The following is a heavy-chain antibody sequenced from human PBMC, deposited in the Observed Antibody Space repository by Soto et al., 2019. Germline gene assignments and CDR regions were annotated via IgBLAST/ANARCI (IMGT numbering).Heavy chain of an antibody. CDR1: GGSISSGGYY. J-gene: IGHJ4*02. CDR3: ASYCSSTSCYSLSNFDY. Sequence: SETLSLTCTVSGGSISSGGYYWSWIRQHPEKGLEWIGYIYYSGSTYYNPSLKSRVTISVDTSKNQFSLKLSSVTAADTAVYYCASYCSSTSCYSLSNFDYWGQGTLVTVSS. D-gene: IGHD2-2*01. V-gene: IGHV4-31*03. CDR2: IYYSGST.